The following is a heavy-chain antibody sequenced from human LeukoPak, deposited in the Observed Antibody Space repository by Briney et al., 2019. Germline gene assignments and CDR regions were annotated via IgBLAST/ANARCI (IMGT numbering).Heavy chain of an antibody. CDR3: AREAGYYDSSGYGLSSAFDI. Sequence: SETLSLTCAVYGGSFSGYYWSWIRQPPGKGLEWIGEINHSGSTNYNPSLKSRVTISVDTSKNQFSLKLSSVTAADTAVYYCAREAGYYDSSGYGLSSAFDIWGQGTMVTVSS. CDR1: GGSFSGYY. CDR2: INHSGST. D-gene: IGHD3-22*01. V-gene: IGHV4-34*01. J-gene: IGHJ3*02.